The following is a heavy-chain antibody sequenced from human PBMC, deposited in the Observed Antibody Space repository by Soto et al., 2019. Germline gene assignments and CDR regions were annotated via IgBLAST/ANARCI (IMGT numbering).Heavy chain of an antibody. CDR1: GGSISSYY. J-gene: IGHJ4*02. CDR2: IYYSGST. CDR3: ARGGLTFDY. Sequence: SETLSLTCTVSGGSISSYYWSWIRQPPGKGLEWIGYIYYSGSTNYNPSLKSRVTISVDTSKNQFSLKLSSVTAADTAVYYCARGGLTFDYWGQGTLVTVS. V-gene: IGHV4-59*01.